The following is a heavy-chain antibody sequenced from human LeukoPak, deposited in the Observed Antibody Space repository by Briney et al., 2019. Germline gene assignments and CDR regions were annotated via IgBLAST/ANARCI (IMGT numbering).Heavy chain of an antibody. CDR2: ISGSGGRT. CDR3: AKDPDGFGDLRADFDY. D-gene: IGHD4-17*01. CDR1: GVTFSSDA. V-gene: IGHV3-23*01. J-gene: IGHJ4*02. Sequence: GGSLRLSCAASGVTFSSDAMSWGRQAPGKRLEWVSAISGSGGRTYCGGSVKGRFTSSRYHSKNTLYLQMNSLRAEDTAVYYCAKDPDGFGDLRADFDYWGQGTLVTVSS.